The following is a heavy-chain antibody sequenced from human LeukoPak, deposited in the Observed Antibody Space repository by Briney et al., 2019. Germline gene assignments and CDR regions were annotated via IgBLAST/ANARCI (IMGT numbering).Heavy chain of an antibody. D-gene: IGHD5-12*01. J-gene: IGHJ4*02. Sequence: GASLKISCKGSGYRFSTYWIGWVRQMPGKGLEWMGIVYPGDSDTRYSPSFQGQVSFSADKSSSTAYLQWSSLKASDSAMYYCARGLATIDYWGQGTLVTVSS. CDR1: GYRFSTYW. V-gene: IGHV5-51*01. CDR3: ARGLATIDY. CDR2: VYPGDSDT.